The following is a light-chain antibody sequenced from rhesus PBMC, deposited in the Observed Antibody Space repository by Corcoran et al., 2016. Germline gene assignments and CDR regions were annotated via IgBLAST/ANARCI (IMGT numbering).Light chain of an antibody. CDR3: QQHNSHPRT. CDR1: QGISSY. CDR2: AAT. Sequence: DIQMTQSPSSLSASVGDTVTITCRASQGISSYLNWFQQKPGKAPKLLIYAATSLQRGVPSRFSGSGAGTDFTLTISSLQPEDFAAYYCQQHNSHPRTFGQGTKVEIK. V-gene: IGKV1-28*03. J-gene: IGKJ1*01.